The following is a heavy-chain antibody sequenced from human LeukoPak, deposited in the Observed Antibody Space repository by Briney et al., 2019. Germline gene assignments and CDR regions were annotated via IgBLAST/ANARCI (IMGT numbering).Heavy chain of an antibody. J-gene: IGHJ4*02. V-gene: IGHV3-66*01. D-gene: IGHD3-10*01. CDR1: GFAVSSNY. CDR3: AQEPLPVIATSYCDS. CDR2: IYSGGST. Sequence: PGGSLRLSCAASGFAVSSNYMSWVRQAPGKGLEWVAVIYSGGSTNYADAVKGRFTISRHNSQSTLYLEINRLRAEDTAVYSCAQEPLPVIATSYCDSWGQGTLVTVSS.